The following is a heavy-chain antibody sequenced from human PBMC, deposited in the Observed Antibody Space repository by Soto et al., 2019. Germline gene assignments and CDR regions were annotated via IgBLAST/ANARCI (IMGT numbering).Heavy chain of an antibody. D-gene: IGHD3-22*01. J-gene: IGHJ4*02. CDR1: GFTFSRYD. V-gene: IGHV3-13*04. CDR2: IGTAGDT. CDR3: AGAVRSGYYPF. Sequence: EVQLVESGGGLVQPGGSLRLSCAASGFTFSRYDMHWVRQATGKGLEWVSAIGTAGDTYYPGSVKGRFTISREDAKNSLYLQMNSLRAGDTAVYYCAGAVRSGYYPFWGQGTLVTVSS.